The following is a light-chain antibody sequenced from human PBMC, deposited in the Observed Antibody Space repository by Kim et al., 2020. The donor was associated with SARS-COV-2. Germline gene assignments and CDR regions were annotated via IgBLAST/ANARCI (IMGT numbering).Light chain of an antibody. Sequence: LSPGGRAALSCKASQGVSSYLAWYQQKPGQAPRLLIYDASNRATGIPARFSGSGSGTDFTLTISSLEPEDFAVYYCQQRSNWLLTFGGGTKVEIK. J-gene: IGKJ4*01. CDR2: DAS. CDR3: QQRSNWLLT. V-gene: IGKV3-11*01. CDR1: QGVSSY.